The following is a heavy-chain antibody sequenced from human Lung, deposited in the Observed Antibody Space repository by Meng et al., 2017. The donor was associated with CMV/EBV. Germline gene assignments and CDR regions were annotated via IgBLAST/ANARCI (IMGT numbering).Heavy chain of an antibody. CDR1: GFTFSSYW. CDR3: ARRPWGLDF. V-gene: IGHV3-7*01. J-gene: IGHJ6*02. CDR2: INQDGSEK. Sequence: GGSLRLSCAASGFTFSSYWMSWVRQAPGTGLEWVANINQDGSEKYYVDSVEGRFTISRDNAKDSLYLQMNALRAEDTAVYYCARRPWGLDFWRQGATVTVSS.